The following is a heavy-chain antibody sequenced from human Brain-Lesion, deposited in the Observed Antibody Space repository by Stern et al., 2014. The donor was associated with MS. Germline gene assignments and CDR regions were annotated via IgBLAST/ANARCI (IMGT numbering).Heavy chain of an antibody. CDR3: ARELPDLNAFDI. V-gene: IGHV4-4*02. Sequence: QVQLVQSGPGLVKPSGTLSLTCAVSGGSISSSNWWSWVRQSPGKGLEWIGEIYHSGGTKYSPSFQSRVTISVDKSKNQFSLKLSYVTAADTAVYYCARELPDLNAFDIWGQGTMVTVSS. D-gene: IGHD1-14*01. CDR2: IYHSGGT. J-gene: IGHJ3*02. CDR1: GGSISSSNW.